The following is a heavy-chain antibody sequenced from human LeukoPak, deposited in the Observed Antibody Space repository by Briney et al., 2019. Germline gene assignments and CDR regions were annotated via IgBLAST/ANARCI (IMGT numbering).Heavy chain of an antibody. D-gene: IGHD3-10*01. V-gene: IGHV1-69*04. CDR1: GGAFSTYT. J-gene: IGHJ6*02. CDR2: IIPILGIV. CDR3: ARDCQTTMLGGRDWDSSYGMDV. Sequence: GSAMKVCCKASGGAFSTYTINWVRQAPGQGLDWMGRIIPILGIVNYAQKFQGRVTITANKSTSTAYMGLSSLTSEDTAVYYCARDCQTTMLGGRDWDSSYGMDVWGQGTTVTVSS.